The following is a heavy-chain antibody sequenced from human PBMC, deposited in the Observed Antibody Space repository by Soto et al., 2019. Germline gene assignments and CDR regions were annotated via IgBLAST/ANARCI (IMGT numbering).Heavy chain of an antibody. Sequence: ASVKVSCKVSGYTLTELSMHWVRQAPGKGLEWMGGFDPEDGETIYAQKFQGRVTMTEDTSTDTAYMKLSSVTAEDTAVYYFARGVPLEVEAAAGTTFDYWGQGTLVTVSS. D-gene: IGHD6-13*01. CDR2: FDPEDGET. J-gene: IGHJ4*02. CDR3: ARGVPLEVEAAAGTTFDY. V-gene: IGHV1-24*01. CDR1: GYTLTELS.